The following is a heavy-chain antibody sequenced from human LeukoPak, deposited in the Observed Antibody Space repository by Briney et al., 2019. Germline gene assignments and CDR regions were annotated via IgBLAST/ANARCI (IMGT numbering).Heavy chain of an antibody. CDR3: ARKERGITMVRGPSDAFDI. V-gene: IGHV4-31*03. Sequence: PSETLSLTCTVSGGSISSGGYYWSWIRRHPGKGLEWIGYIYYSGSTYYNPSLKSRVTISVDTSKNQFSLKLSSVTAADTAVYYCARKERGITMVRGPSDAFDIWGQGTMVTVSS. D-gene: IGHD3-10*01. CDR2: IYYSGST. J-gene: IGHJ3*02. CDR1: GGSISSGGYY.